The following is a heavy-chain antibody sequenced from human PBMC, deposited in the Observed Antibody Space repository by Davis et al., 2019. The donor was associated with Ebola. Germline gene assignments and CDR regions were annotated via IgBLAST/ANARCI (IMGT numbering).Heavy chain of an antibody. CDR1: GGSISSGTYY. CDR2: VYPNGRT. CDR3: ARDPGNAFDM. V-gene: IGHV4-61*02. Sequence: SETLSLTCSVSGGSISSGTYYCSWIRQPAGKGLEWIGRVYPNGRTIYNPSLKSRLTMSVDKSKNQFSLHLSSVTAADTALYYCARDPGNAFDMWGQGTMVTVSS. J-gene: IGHJ3*02. D-gene: IGHD6-13*01.